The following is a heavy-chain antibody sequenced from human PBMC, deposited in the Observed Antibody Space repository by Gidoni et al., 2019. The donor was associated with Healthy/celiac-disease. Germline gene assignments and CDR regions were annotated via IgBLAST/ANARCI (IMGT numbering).Heavy chain of an antibody. Sequence: QVQLVESGGGVVQPGRSLRLSCAASGFTFRSYAMHWVRQAPGKGLEWVAVISYDGSNKYYADSVKGRFTISRDNSKNTLYLQMNSLRAEDTAVYYCARDPILVTGPADYWGQGTLVTVSS. D-gene: IGHD2-21*02. J-gene: IGHJ4*02. CDR3: ARDPILVTGPADY. CDR2: ISYDGSNK. V-gene: IGHV3-30-3*01. CDR1: GFTFRSYA.